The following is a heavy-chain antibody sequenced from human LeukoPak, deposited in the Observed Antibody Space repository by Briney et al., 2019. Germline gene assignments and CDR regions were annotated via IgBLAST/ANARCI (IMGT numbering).Heavy chain of an antibody. CDR3: ARGPNYSFYMDV. D-gene: IGHD3-16*01. J-gene: IGHJ6*03. CDR2: IRYDGSNR. CDR1: GFTFSSYG. V-gene: IGHV3-30*02. Sequence: GGSLRLSCAASGFTFSSYGMHWVRQAPGKGLEWVAFIRYDGSNRYYADSVKGRLTISRDNSKNTLYLQMGSLRAEDTALYYCARGPNYSFYMDVWGKGTTVTVSS.